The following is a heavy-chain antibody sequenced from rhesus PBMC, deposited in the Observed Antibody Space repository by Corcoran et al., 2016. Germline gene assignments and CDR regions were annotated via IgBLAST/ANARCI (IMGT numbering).Heavy chain of an antibody. Sequence: QVQLQESGPGLVKPSETLSLTCVVSGGPISGNYWNWIRQFPGKGLEWIGYITGRSGNTYYHPSLKSRVPISTDTSKNQLSLKLTSVTAADSAVYYCSRNNEFWGQGALVTVSS. J-gene: IGHJ1*01. CDR2: ITGRSGNT. V-gene: IGHV4-165*02. CDR1: GGPISGNY. CDR3: SRNNEF.